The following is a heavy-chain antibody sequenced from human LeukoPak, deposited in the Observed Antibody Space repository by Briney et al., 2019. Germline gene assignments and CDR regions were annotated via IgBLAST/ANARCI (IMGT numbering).Heavy chain of an antibody. CDR1: GGSISSGDYY. V-gene: IGHV4-30-4*08. CDR3: ARSRAAGQEHDAFDI. J-gene: IGHJ3*02. Sequence: PSQTLSLTCTVSGGSISSGDYYWSWIRQPPGKGLEWIGYIYYSGSTYYNPSLKSRVTISVDTSKNQFSLKLSSVTAADTAVYYCARSRAAGQEHDAFDIWAQGTMVTVSS. D-gene: IGHD6-13*01. CDR2: IYYSGST.